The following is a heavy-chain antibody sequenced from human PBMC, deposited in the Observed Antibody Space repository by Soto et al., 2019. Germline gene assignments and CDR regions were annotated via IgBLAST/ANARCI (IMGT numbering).Heavy chain of an antibody. Sequence: GGSLRLSCAASGLTFSSYGMHWVRQAPGKGLEWVAVIWYDGSNKYYADSVKGRFTISRDNSKNTLYLQMNSLRAEDTAVYYCAGIYYYDSSGYYYGMDVWGQGTTVTVSS. CDR2: IWYDGSNK. CDR1: GLTFSSYG. J-gene: IGHJ6*02. D-gene: IGHD3-22*01. CDR3: AGIYYYDSSGYYYGMDV. V-gene: IGHV3-33*01.